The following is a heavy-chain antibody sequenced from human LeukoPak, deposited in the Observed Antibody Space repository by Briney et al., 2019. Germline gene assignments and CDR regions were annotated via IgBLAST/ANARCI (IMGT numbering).Heavy chain of an antibody. CDR3: AGSYHYYMDV. V-gene: IGHV4-59*01. CDR2: IYYSGST. J-gene: IGHJ6*03. Sequence: PSETLSLTCTVSGGSISSYYWSWIRQPPGKGLEGIGDIYYSGSTNDNPSLKSRVTISEHTSKTPFSLKLSSVTAADTAIYYCAGSYHYYMDVWGKGTTVTVSS. CDR1: GGSISSYY.